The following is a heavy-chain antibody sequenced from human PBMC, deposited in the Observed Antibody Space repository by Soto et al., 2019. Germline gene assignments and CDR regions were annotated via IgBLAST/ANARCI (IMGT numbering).Heavy chain of an antibody. CDR1: GYTFTSYG. V-gene: IGHV1-18*01. D-gene: IGHD1-20*01. Sequence: ASVKVSCKASGYTFTSYGISWVRQAPGQGLEWMGWISAYNGNTNYAQKLQGRVTMTTDTSTSTAYMELRSLRSDDTAAYYCARDSYNWNPLDAFDIWGQGTMVTVSS. CDR2: ISAYNGNT. CDR3: ARDSYNWNPLDAFDI. J-gene: IGHJ3*02.